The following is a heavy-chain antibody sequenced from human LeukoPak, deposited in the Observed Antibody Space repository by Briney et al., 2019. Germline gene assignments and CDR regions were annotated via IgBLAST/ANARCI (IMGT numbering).Heavy chain of an antibody. Sequence: PGESLKISCKGSGYSFTSYWIGWVRQMPGKGLEWMGIIYPGDSDPRYSPSFQGQVTISADKSISTAYLQWSSLKASDTAMYYCASGGSGYSSGWPRPFDYWGQGTLVTVSS. D-gene: IGHD6-19*01. J-gene: IGHJ4*02. CDR1: GYSFTSYW. CDR3: ASGGSGYSSGWPRPFDY. V-gene: IGHV5-51*03. CDR2: IYPGDSDP.